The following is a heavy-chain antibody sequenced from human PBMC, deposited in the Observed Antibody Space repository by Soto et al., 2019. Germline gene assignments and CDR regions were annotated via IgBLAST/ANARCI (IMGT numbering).Heavy chain of an antibody. Sequence: EVQLLESGGGLVQPGGSLGLSCAASGFTFSSYDMSWVRQAPGKGLEYVSSISVTGSGTYYADSVKGRFTISRDNSKKTVYLQMNSPGVEGTAVYFCARATTAKSRDYWGQGTLVTGSS. V-gene: IGHV3-23*01. D-gene: IGHD5-12*01. CDR3: ARATTAKSRDY. J-gene: IGHJ4*02. CDR2: ISVTGSGT. CDR1: GFTFSSYD.